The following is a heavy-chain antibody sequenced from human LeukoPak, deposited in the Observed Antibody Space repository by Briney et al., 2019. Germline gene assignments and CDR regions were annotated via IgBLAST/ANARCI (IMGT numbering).Heavy chain of an antibody. Sequence: ASVKVSCKASGYTFTSYDINWVRQATGQGLEWMGWMNPNSGNTGYAQKFQGRVTITRNTSISTAYMELSSLRSEDTAVYYCSGLLRVTGAFDIWGQGTMVTVSS. CDR1: GYTFTSYD. D-gene: IGHD2-21*02. V-gene: IGHV1-8*03. J-gene: IGHJ3*02. CDR3: SGLLRVTGAFDI. CDR2: MNPNSGNT.